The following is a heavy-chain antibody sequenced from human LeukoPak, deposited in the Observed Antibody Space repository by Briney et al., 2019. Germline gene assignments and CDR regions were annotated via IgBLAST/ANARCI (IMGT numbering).Heavy chain of an antibody. V-gene: IGHV3-30*02. D-gene: IGHD6-19*01. J-gene: IGHJ4*02. CDR1: GFTFSSYG. Sequence: GRSLRLSCAASGFTFSSYGMHWVRQAPGKGLEWVAFIRYDGSNKYYADSVKGRFTISRDNSKNTLYLQMNSLRAEDTAVYYCAKDPSSSGWYVDYWGQGTLVTVSS. CDR2: IRYDGSNK. CDR3: AKDPSSSGWYVDY.